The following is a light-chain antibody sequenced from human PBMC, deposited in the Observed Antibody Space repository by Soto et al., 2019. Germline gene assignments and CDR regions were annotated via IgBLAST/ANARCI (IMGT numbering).Light chain of an antibody. Sequence: EVVMTQSPATLSVSPGERVTLSCTASQSVSGNLAWYQQKPGQAPRLLIHGASTRATDIPARFSGSGSGTEFTLTISSLQSEDFALYYCQQYHNWPLTFGGGTKVDIK. CDR3: QQYHNWPLT. J-gene: IGKJ4*01. V-gene: IGKV3-15*01. CDR1: QSVSGN. CDR2: GAS.